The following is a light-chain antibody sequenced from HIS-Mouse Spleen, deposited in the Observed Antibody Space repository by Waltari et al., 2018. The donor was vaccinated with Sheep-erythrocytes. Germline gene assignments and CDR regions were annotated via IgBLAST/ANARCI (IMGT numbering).Light chain of an antibody. CDR2: QDS. CDR3: QAWDSSIYV. CDR1: KLGDKY. V-gene: IGLV3-1*01. J-gene: IGLJ1*01. Sequence: SYELTQPPSVSVSPGQTASITCSGDKLGDKYACWYQQKPGKSPVLVIYQDSKRPSGIHERVSGSNSGNTATLTISGTQAMDEADYYCQAWDSSIYVFGTGTKVTVL.